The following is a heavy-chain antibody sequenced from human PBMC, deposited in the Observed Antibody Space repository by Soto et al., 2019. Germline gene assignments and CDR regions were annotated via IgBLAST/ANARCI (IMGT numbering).Heavy chain of an antibody. Sequence: EVQLLESGGGLVQPGGSLRLSCAASGFTFNNYAMTWVRQAPGKGLEWVSAISGGGDTTSYADSVKGRFTVSRDGSKNPVYLQMSRLRAEDTALYYCAKGRGGSGSLTPRVDSWGPGTLVTVSS. J-gene: IGHJ4*02. CDR3: AKGRGGSGSLTPRVDS. CDR2: ISGGGDTT. V-gene: IGHV3-23*01. D-gene: IGHD3-10*01. CDR1: GFTFNNYA.